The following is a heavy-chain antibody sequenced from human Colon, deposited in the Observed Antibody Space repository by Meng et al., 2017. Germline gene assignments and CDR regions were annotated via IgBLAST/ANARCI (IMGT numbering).Heavy chain of an antibody. CDR3: TTGSS. J-gene: IGHJ5*02. D-gene: IGHD1-26*01. Sequence: EVQLVESGGGLVKPGGSLRLSCVTSGFTFRTAWMSWVRRVPGKGLEWVGLIKSKPDGETIDYAAPVEGRFTISRDDSKNTLHLQMNSLKTEDTAVYYCTTGSSLGQGTLVTVSS. CDR2: IKSKPDGETI. CDR1: GFTFRTAW. V-gene: IGHV3-15*01.